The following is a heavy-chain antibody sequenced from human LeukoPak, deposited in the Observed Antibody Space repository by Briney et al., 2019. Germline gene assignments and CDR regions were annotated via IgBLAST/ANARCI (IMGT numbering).Heavy chain of an antibody. D-gene: IGHD2-15*01. CDR3: ARLIVSWFDP. CDR2: IKQDGSEK. CDR1: RFTFSSYW. V-gene: IGHV3-7*01. J-gene: IGHJ5*02. Sequence: PGGSLRLSCAASRFTFSSYWMSWVRQAPGKGLEWVANIKQDGSEKYYVDSVKGRFTISRDNAKNSLYLQMNSLRAEDTAVYYCARLIVSWFDPWGQGTLVTVSS.